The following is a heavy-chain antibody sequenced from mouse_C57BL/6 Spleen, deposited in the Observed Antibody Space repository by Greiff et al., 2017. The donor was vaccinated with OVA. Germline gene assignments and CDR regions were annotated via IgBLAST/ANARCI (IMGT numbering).Heavy chain of an antibody. V-gene: IGHV1-52*01. D-gene: IGHD4-1*01. CDR2: IDPSDSET. Sequence: QVQLQQPGAELVRPGSSVKLSCKASGYTFTSYWMHWVKQRPIQGLEWIGNIDPSDSETHYNQKFKDKATLTVDKSSSTAYMQLSSLTSEDSAVYYCARGPWGTWFAYWGQGTLVTVSA. J-gene: IGHJ3*01. CDR1: GYTFTSYW. CDR3: ARGPWGTWFAY.